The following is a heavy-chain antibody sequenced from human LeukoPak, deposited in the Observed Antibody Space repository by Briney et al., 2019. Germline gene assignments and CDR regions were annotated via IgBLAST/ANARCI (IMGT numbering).Heavy chain of an antibody. J-gene: IGHJ4*02. V-gene: IGHV4-4*09. Sequence: SETLTLTCTVSGGFISSYYWSWIRQPPGEGLDWIGYSYTSGSTNYNPSLKSRLTISVDTSKNQFSLKLSSVTAADTAVYYCARGRATVDYWGQGTLVTVSS. CDR3: ARGRATVDY. CDR1: GGFISSYY. D-gene: IGHD1-26*01. CDR2: SYTSGST.